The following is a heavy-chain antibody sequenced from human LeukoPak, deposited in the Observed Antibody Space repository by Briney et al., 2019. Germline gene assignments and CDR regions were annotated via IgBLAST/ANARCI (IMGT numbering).Heavy chain of an antibody. V-gene: IGHV1-8*01. D-gene: IGHD3-3*01. J-gene: IGHJ4*02. Sequence: ASVKVSCKASGYTFTSYDINWVRQATGQGLEWMGWMNPNSGNTGYAQKFQGRVTMTRDMSTSTVYMELSSLRSEDTAVYYCARENSSGYYTIDYWGQGTLVTVSS. CDR3: ARENSSGYYTIDY. CDR1: GYTFTSYD. CDR2: MNPNSGNT.